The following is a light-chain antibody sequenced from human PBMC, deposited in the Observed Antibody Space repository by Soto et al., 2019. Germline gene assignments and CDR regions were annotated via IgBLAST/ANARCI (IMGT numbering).Light chain of an antibody. Sequence: QSVLTQPPSVSGAPGQRVTISCTGSSSNIGARYDVHWYQQLPGTAPKLLIYDNSNRPSGVPDRFPGSKSGTSASLAITGLQAEDEADYYCQSYDSSLSGSWVFGGGTKLTVL. CDR3: QSYDSSLSGSWV. J-gene: IGLJ3*02. CDR1: SSNIGARYD. CDR2: DNS. V-gene: IGLV1-40*01.